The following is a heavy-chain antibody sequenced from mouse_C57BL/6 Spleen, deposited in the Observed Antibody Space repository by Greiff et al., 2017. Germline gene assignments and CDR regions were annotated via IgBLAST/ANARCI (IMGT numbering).Heavy chain of an antibody. Sequence: DVQLVESGGDLVKPGGSLKLSCAASGFTFSSYGMSWVRQTPDKRLEWVATISSGGSYTYYPDSVKGRFTISRDNAKNTLYLQMSSLKSEDTAMYYCARLPGFDYWGQGTTLTVSS. CDR1: GFTFSSYG. CDR3: ARLPGFDY. J-gene: IGHJ2*01. CDR2: ISSGGSYT. V-gene: IGHV5-6*01.